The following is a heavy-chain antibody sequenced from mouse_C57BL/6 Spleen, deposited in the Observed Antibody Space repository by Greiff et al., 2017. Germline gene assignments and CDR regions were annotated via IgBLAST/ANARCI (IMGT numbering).Heavy chain of an antibody. CDR2: ISSGSSTI. CDR1: GFTFSDYG. V-gene: IGHV5-17*01. CDR3: ARKGSSGYVYAMDY. Sequence: EVQVVESGGGLVKPGGSLKLSCAASGFTFSDYGMHWVRQAPEKGLEWVAYISSGSSTIYYADTVKGRFTISRDHAKNTLFLQMTSLRSEDTAMYYCARKGSSGYVYAMDYWGQGTSVTVSS. J-gene: IGHJ4*01. D-gene: IGHD3-2*02.